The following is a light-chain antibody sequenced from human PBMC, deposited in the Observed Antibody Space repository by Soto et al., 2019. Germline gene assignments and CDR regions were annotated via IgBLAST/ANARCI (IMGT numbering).Light chain of an antibody. V-gene: IGKV1-33*01. CDR3: QQYDYFFT. CDR1: QDISNY. CDR2: DAS. J-gene: IGKJ3*01. Sequence: MTQSPSSLSASVGDRVTITCQASQDISNYLNWYQQKPGKAPKLLIYDASNLETGVPSRFSGSGSGTDFTSTISSLQPEDIATYYCQQYDYFFTFGPGTKVDIK.